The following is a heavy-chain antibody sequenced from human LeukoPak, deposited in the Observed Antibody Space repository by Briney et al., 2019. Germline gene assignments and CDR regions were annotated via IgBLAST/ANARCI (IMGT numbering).Heavy chain of an antibody. Sequence: GGSLRLSCAASGFTFSSYAMSWVRQAPGKGLEWVSAITSSGGSTYYADSVKGRFTISRDNSKNTLYLQMNSLRAEDTAVYYCAKDLSGGGSPPLGAFDTWGQGTMVTVSS. CDR1: GFTFSSYA. CDR2: ITSSGGST. D-gene: IGHD1-26*01. V-gene: IGHV3-23*01. CDR3: AKDLSGGGSPPLGAFDT. J-gene: IGHJ3*02.